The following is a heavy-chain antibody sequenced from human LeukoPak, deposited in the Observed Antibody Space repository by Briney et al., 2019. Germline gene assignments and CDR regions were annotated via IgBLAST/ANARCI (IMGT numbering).Heavy chain of an antibody. V-gene: IGHV3-23*01. CDR1: GFTFRSHA. Sequence: GGSLRLSCVGSGFTFRSHAMSWVRQAPEKALEFVSGSYENGGTTYYADSVKGRFSISRDNSKNTLYLQMDSLRGEDTAVYYCARDFRIGYSAHFDYWGQGALVTVSS. CDR3: ARDFRIGYSAHFDY. J-gene: IGHJ4*02. CDR2: SYENGGTT. D-gene: IGHD2-21*01.